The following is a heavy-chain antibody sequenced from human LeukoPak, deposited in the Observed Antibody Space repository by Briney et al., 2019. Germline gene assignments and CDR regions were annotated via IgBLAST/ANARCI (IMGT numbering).Heavy chain of an antibody. V-gene: IGHV3-7*01. CDR3: AKDGNYDILTGYFKRGGVFDY. D-gene: IGHD3-9*01. CDR2: IKHDGSEK. J-gene: IGHJ4*02. CDR1: GFIFTNYF. Sequence: GGSLRLSCAASGFIFTNYFMSWVRQAPGKGLEWVASIKHDGSEKYYVDSVRGRFTISRDNTMNSLYLQMSSLRAEDTAVYYCAKDGNYDILTGYFKRGGVFDYWGQGTLVTVSS.